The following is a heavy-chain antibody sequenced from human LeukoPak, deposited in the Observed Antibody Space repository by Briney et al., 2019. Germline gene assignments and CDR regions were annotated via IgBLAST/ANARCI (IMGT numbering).Heavy chain of an antibody. V-gene: IGHV3-53*01. D-gene: IGHD5-18*01. CDR1: GLTVSSNY. CDR3: ARMDKVMAPFDY. Sequence: GGSLRLSCAASGLTVSSNYMNWVRQAPGKGLEWVSVIYSGGSTYYADSVKGRFTISRDNSKNTVYLQMKDLRAEDTAVYYCARMDKVMAPFDYWGQGTLVTVSS. J-gene: IGHJ4*02. CDR2: IYSGGST.